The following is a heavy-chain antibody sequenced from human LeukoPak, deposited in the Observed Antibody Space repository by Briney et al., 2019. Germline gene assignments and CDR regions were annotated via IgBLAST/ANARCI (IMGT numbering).Heavy chain of an antibody. D-gene: IGHD6-13*01. J-gene: IGHJ4*02. CDR3: AKDRRPNSYSSSWLGY. V-gene: IGHV3-48*03. Sequence: GGSLRLSCAASGFTFSSYEMNWVRQAPGKGLEWVSYISSSGSTIYYADSVKGRFTISRDNAKNSLYLQMNSLRAEDTAVYYCAKDRRPNSYSSSWLGYWGQGTLITVSS. CDR2: ISSSGSTI. CDR1: GFTFSSYE.